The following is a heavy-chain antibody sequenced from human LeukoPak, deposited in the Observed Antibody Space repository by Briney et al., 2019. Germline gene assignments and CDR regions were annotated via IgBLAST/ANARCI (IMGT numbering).Heavy chain of an antibody. D-gene: IGHD5-24*01. CDR3: ASDTITPSDY. V-gene: IGHV3-21*01. CDR2: ISSSSSYI. CDR1: GFTVSSNY. Sequence: GGSLRLSCAASGFTVSSNYMSWVRQAPGKGLEWVSSISSSSSYIYYADSVKGRFTISRDNAKNSLYLQMNSLRAEDTAVYYCASDTITPSDYWGQGTLVTVSS. J-gene: IGHJ4*02.